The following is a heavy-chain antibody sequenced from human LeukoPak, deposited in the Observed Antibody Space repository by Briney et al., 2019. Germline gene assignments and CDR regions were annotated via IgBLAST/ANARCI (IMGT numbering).Heavy chain of an antibody. D-gene: IGHD6-19*01. CDR3: ARQVGVAVAGKQFDY. CDR2: IYYSGST. Sequence: PSEALSLTCTVSGGSISSSSYYWGWIRQPPGKGLEWIGSIYYSGSTYYNPSPKSRVTISVDTSKNQFSLKLSSVTAADTAVYYCARQVGVAVAGKQFDYWGQGTLVTVSS. J-gene: IGHJ4*02. V-gene: IGHV4-39*01. CDR1: GGSISSSSYY.